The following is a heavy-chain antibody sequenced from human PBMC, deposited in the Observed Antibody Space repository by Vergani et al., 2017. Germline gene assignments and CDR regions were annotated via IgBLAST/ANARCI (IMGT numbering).Heavy chain of an antibody. D-gene: IGHD2/OR15-2a*01. Sequence: QLVQSGAEVTKPGASVKVSCKASGYTFTGYYLHWVRQAPGQGLEWMGWINPNTGGTNYAQKFQAWVTMTRDTSISTAYMELSRLRSDDTAVYYCAREMVLPSAGNYYYYYGMDVWGQGTTVTVSS. CDR1: GYTFTGYY. J-gene: IGHJ6*02. V-gene: IGHV1-2*04. CDR2: INPNTGGT. CDR3: AREMVLPSAGNYYYYYGMDV.